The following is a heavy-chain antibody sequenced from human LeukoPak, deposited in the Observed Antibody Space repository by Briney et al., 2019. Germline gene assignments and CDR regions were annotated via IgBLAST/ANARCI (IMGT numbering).Heavy chain of an antibody. CDR1: GITLSNYG. Sequence: GGSLRLSCAVSGITLSNYGMAWVRQAPGKGLEWVASLSASGGGTSYADSVRGRFTISRDNAKNTLYPQMNSLRAEDTAVYFCAKRGVVIRVILVGFHKEAYYFDSWGQGVLVTVSS. J-gene: IGHJ4*02. CDR3: AKRGVVIRVILVGFHKEAYYFDS. CDR2: LSASGGGT. D-gene: IGHD3-22*01. V-gene: IGHV3-23*01.